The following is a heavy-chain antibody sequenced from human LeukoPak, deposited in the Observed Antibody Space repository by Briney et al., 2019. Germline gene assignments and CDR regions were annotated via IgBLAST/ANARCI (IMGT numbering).Heavy chain of an antibody. CDR3: AKAQSRTSSSSSDY. J-gene: IGHJ4*02. Sequence: QTGGSLRLSCAASGFTFSSYAMSWVRQAPGKGLEWVSAISGSGGSTYYADSVKGRFTISRDNSKNTLYLQMNSLRAEDTAVYYCAKAQSRTSSSSSDYWGQGTLVTVSS. CDR2: ISGSGGST. CDR1: GFTFSSYA. D-gene: IGHD6-6*01. V-gene: IGHV3-23*01.